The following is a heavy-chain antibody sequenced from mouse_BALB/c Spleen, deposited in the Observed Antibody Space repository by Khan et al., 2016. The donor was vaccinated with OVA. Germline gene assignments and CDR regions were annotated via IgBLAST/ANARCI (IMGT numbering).Heavy chain of an antibody. V-gene: IGHV9-3-1*01. CDR1: GYTFTNYG. D-gene: IGHD1-3*01. CDR3: ARPPYCAYNLAY. J-gene: IGHJ4*01. Sequence: LVESGPELKKPGETVKISYKASGYTFTNYGMNWVKQSPGKALKWMGWINTYTGETTYADDFKGRFAFSLETSASTAYLQINNLNNEDTATYFCARPPYCAYNLAYWGQGTSVSVSS. CDR2: INTYTGET.